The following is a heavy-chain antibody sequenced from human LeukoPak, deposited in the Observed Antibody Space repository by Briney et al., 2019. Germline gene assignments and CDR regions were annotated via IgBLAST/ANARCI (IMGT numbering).Heavy chain of an antibody. CDR2: IYHSGST. V-gene: IGHV4-38-2*02. Sequence: SETLSLTCTVSGYSISSGYYWGWIRQPPGKGLEWIGSIYHSGSTYYNPSLKSRVTISVDTSKNQFSLKLSSVTAADTAVYYCASTWSGYPDPPHWFDPWGQGTLVTVSS. CDR3: ASTWSGYPDPPHWFDP. J-gene: IGHJ5*02. CDR1: GYSISSGYY. D-gene: IGHD3-3*01.